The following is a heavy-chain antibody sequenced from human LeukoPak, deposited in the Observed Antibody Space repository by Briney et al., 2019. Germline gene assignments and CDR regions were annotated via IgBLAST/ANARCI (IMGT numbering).Heavy chain of an antibody. CDR2: ISYDGSNE. J-gene: IGHJ5*02. D-gene: IGHD1-26*01. V-gene: IGHV3-30-3*01. CDR3: ARDGASLNWFDP. CDR1: GFTFSSYT. Sequence: GGSLRLSCAASGFTFSSYTMHWVRQAPGKGLEWVAVISYDGSNEYYADSVKGRFTISRDNSKSTLYLQMNSLRAEDTAVYYCARDGASLNWFDPRGQGTLVTVSS.